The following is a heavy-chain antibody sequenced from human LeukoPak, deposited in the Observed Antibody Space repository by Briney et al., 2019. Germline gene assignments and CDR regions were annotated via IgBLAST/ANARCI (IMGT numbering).Heavy chain of an antibody. CDR2: VSGSGGVT. D-gene: IGHD6-6*01. J-gene: IGHJ1*01. CDR1: GFTFSKYA. Sequence: GGSLRLSCGASGFTFSKYAMSWVRQAPGKGLEWVSGVSGSGGVTYYADSVKGRFTISRDNSKNTLHLQMNSLRAEDTAVYYCAAFLAVIAARDSLYFQHWGQGTLVSVSS. V-gene: IGHV3-23*01. CDR3: AAFLAVIAARDSLYFQH.